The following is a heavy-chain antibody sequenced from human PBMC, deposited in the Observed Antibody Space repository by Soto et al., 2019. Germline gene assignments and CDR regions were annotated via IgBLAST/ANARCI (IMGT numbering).Heavy chain of an antibody. CDR1: GYSFTDYH. CDR3: ARGHSTDCSNGVCSFFYNHEMDV. Sequence: QVQLVQSGAEVKKPGASVRVSCKASGYSFTDYHIHWVRQAPGQGLEWLGRINPKSGGTSTAQKFQGGVTMTRDGSISTVYMELTRLRSDDTAVYFCARGHSTDCSNGVCSFFYNHEMDVWGQGTTVSVSS. J-gene: IGHJ6*02. V-gene: IGHV1-2*06. CDR2: INPKSGGT. D-gene: IGHD2-8*01.